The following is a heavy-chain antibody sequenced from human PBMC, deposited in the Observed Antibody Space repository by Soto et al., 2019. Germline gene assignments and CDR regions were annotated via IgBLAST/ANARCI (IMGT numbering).Heavy chain of an antibody. CDR2: ISAYNGNT. D-gene: IGHD2-2*01. V-gene: IGHV1-18*04. Sequence: ASVKVSCKASGYTFTSYGISWVRQAPGQGLEWMGWISAYNGNTNYAQKLQGRVTMTTDTSTSTAYMELRSLRSDDTAVYYCARDGCSSTSCYPEEYYYYGMDVWGQGTTVTVPS. CDR1: GYTFTSYG. J-gene: IGHJ6*02. CDR3: ARDGCSSTSCYPEEYYYYGMDV.